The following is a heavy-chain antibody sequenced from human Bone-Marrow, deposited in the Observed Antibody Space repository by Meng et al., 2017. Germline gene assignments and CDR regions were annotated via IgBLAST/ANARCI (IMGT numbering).Heavy chain of an antibody. CDR3: AKDRQSYNGVGYAFDN. V-gene: IGHV3-23*01. J-gene: IGHJ3*02. Sequence: GGSLRLSCAASGFTFSNACMHWVRQAPGKGPEWVSAISGGGDDTYYAYSVKGHFTISRDDSKNTLYLQMNSLRAEDTAVYYCAKDRQSYNGVGYAFDNWGRGTVVTVSS. CDR1: GFTFSNAC. D-gene: IGHD3-10*01. CDR2: ISGGGDDT.